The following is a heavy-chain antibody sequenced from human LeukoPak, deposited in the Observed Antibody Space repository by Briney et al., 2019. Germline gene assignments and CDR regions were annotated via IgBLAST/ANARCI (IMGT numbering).Heavy chain of an antibody. Sequence: PGGSLRLSCAASGFTFSSYAMSWVRQAPGKGLEWVSGISGSGGSTYYADSVKGRFTISRDNSKNTLYLQMNSLRAEDTAVYYCAKVYDSSGYFILAYFDYWGQGTVVTVSS. J-gene: IGHJ4*02. CDR3: AKVYDSSGYFILAYFDY. V-gene: IGHV3-23*01. D-gene: IGHD3-22*01. CDR2: ISGSGGST. CDR1: GFTFSSYA.